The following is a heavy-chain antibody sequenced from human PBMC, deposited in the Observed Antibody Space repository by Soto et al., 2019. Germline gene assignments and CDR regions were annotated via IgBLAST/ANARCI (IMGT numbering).Heavy chain of an antibody. Sequence: PGGSLRLSCAASGFTFSSYGMHWVRQAPGKGLEWVAVIWYDGSNKYYADSVKGRFTISRDNSKNTLYLQMNSLRAEDTAVYYCARAPPRRSGSYYPLSYYYYYMDVWGKGTTVTVSS. CDR3: ARAPPRRSGSYYPLSYYYYYMDV. CDR2: IWYDGSNK. V-gene: IGHV3-33*01. J-gene: IGHJ6*03. D-gene: IGHD3-10*01. CDR1: GFTFSSYG.